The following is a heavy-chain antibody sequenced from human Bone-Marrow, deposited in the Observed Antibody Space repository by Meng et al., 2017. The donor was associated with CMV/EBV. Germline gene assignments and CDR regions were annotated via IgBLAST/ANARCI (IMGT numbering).Heavy chain of an antibody. V-gene: IGHV4-59*01. CDR1: GGSISSYY. Sequence: SETLSLTCTVSGGSISSYYWNWIRQPPGKGLEWIGYTYHSGSTNYNPSLKSRVTISVDTSKKQFSLKLSSVTAADTAVYYCASSLDTDYYDSSGWFVFLHWGQGTLVTVSS. D-gene: IGHD3-22*01. J-gene: IGHJ1*01. CDR2: TYHSGST. CDR3: ASSLDTDYYDSSGWFVFLH.